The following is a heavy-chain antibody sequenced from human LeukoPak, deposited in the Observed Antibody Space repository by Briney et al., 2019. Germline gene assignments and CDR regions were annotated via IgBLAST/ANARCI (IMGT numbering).Heavy chain of an antibody. Sequence: GGSLRLSCAASGFTFSSFGMNWVRQAPGKGLEWVSSTSTSRPYIYYADSVKGRFTISRDNSKNTLYLQMNSLRAEDTAVYYCARDLESEGATDYWGQGTLVTVSS. CDR2: TSTSRPYI. J-gene: IGHJ4*02. V-gene: IGHV3-21*01. CDR3: ARDLESEGATDY. D-gene: IGHD1-26*01. CDR1: GFTFSSFG.